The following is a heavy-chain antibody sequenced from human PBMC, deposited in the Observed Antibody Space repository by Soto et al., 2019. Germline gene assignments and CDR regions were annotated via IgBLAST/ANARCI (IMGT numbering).Heavy chain of an antibody. CDR3: ASDALGQRLKYKWFEH. V-gene: IGHV4-4*02. CDR1: GGSISSDNW. Sequence: QVQLQESGPGLVKPSGTLSLTCAVSGGSISSDNWWTWVRQPPGKGLEWLGEVFHTGSTTDNPSLKNRVTLSLDKAKNQLSLKLTSVTAADTAVYFCASDALGQRLKYKWFEHWGQGALVTVSS. D-gene: IGHD6-25*01. J-gene: IGHJ5*02. CDR2: VFHTGST.